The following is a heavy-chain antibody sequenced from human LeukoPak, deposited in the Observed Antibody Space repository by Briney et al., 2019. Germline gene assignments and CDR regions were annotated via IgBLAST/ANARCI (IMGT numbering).Heavy chain of an antibody. CDR3: AREVAAAGTWDY. V-gene: IGHV3-53*01. CDR2: IYSGGST. Sequence: GGSLRLSCAASGFTVSSNYMSWVRQAPGKGLEWVSVIYSGGSTYYADSVKGRFTISRDNSKNTLYLPMNSLRAEDTAVYYCAREVAAAGTWDYWGQGTLVTVSS. CDR1: GFTVSSNY. J-gene: IGHJ4*02. D-gene: IGHD6-13*01.